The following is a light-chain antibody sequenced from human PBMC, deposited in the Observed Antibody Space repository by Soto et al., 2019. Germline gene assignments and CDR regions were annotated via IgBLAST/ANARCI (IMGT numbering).Light chain of an antibody. V-gene: IGKV3-11*01. CDR3: QQRGNRPPWT. CDR1: QSVGKY. CDR2: DAS. J-gene: IGKJ1*01. Sequence: EIVMTQSPATLSLSPGERATLSCRASQSVGKYLVWYQQKPGQAPRLLIYDASNRATGIPARFSGSGSGTDFPLTISSLEPEDFAVYYCQQRGNRPPWTFGQGTKVEIK.